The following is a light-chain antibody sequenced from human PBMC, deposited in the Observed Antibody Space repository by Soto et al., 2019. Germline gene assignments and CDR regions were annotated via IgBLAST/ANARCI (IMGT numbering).Light chain of an antibody. V-gene: IGKV3-15*01. CDR3: QQYNNWPLT. CDR1: QSVGSN. J-gene: IGKJ5*01. Sequence: EIVMTQSPATLSVSPGDRATLSCRASQSVGSNLAWYQQKPGQAPRLLIYGASTRVTGIPARFSGSGSGTEFTLTISSLQSEDFAVYWCQQYNNWPLTFGPGTRL. CDR2: GAS.